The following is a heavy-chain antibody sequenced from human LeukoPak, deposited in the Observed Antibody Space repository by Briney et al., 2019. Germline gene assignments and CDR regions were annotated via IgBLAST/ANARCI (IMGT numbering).Heavy chain of an antibody. V-gene: IGHV3-21*01. CDR2: ISSSSSYI. J-gene: IGHJ4*02. CDR1: GFTFSSYS. D-gene: IGHD4-11*01. Sequence: PGGSLRLSCAASGFTFSSYSMNWVRQAPGKGLEWVSSISSSSSYIYYADSVKGRVTISRDNSKNSLYLQMNSLRAEDTAVYYCARDPYSNYFIDYWGQGTLVTVSS. CDR3: ARDPYSNYFIDY.